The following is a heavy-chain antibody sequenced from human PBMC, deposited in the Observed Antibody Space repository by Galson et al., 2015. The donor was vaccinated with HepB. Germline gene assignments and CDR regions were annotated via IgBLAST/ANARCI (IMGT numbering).Heavy chain of an antibody. D-gene: IGHD6-13*01. J-gene: IGHJ5*02. CDR1: GGSISSSSYY. Sequence: TLSLTCTVSGGSISSSSYYWGWIRQPPGKGLEWIGSIYYSGSTYYNPSLKSRVTISVDTSKNQFSLKLSSVTAADTAVYYCARHPAVGSSWYPWFDPWGQGTLVTVSS. CDR2: IYYSGST. V-gene: IGHV4-39*01. CDR3: ARHPAVGSSWYPWFDP.